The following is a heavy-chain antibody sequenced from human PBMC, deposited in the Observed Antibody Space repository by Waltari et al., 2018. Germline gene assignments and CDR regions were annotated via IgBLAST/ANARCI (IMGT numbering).Heavy chain of an antibody. D-gene: IGHD3-3*01. CDR1: GYTFTSYA. CDR2: LNTNTVNP. V-gene: IGHV7-4-1*02. J-gene: IGHJ6*02. CDR3: ARQRPDFWSGYQTYYYGMDV. Sequence: QVQLVQSGSELKKPGASVKVSCKASGYTFTSYAMNWVRQAPGQGLEWMGWLNTNTVNPTYAQGFTGRFVFSLDTSGSTAYLQISSLKAEDTAVYYCARQRPDFWSGYQTYYYGMDVWGQGTTVTVSS.